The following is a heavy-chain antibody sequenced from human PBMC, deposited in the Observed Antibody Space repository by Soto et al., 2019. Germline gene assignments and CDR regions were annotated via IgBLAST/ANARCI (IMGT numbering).Heavy chain of an antibody. CDR2: IWYDGSNK. CDR1: GFTFSSYG. V-gene: IGHV3-33*01. J-gene: IGHJ6*02. Sequence: QVHLVASGGGVVQPGRSLRLSCTASGFTFSSYGMHWVRQAPGKGLEWVAVIWYDGSNKYYADSVQGRFTISRDNSKNTLYMQMNSLRAEDTAVYYCARSTTAVIPMDVWVQGTMVTFSS. CDR3: ARSTTAVIPMDV. D-gene: IGHD4-4*01.